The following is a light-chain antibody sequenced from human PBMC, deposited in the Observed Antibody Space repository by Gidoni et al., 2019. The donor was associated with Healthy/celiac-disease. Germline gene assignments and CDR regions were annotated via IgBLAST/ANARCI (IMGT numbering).Light chain of an antibody. CDR2: DAS. V-gene: IGKV1-39*01. CDR1: QSISSF. J-gene: IGKJ2*01. Sequence: DIQMTPSPSFLSASVGARRTITCRASQSISSFLNWYQQKQGKAPKLLIYDASSLQSGGPSRFSGSGAGTDFTLNSSSLQPEDFATYYCQQSYSTPQTFGQGTKLEIK. CDR3: QQSYSTPQT.